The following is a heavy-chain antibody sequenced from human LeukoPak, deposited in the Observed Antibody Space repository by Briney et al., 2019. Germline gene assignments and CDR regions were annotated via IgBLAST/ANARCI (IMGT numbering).Heavy chain of an antibody. D-gene: IGHD5-12*01. Sequence: PGGSLRLSCEASGFTLSDHYVDWVRQAPGKGLAWLGRTANKADSYTTEYAASVKGRFTISRDDSKNSLYLHINSLKSEDTAVYHCTREYSGRSVYAFDIRGQGTMVTVSS. V-gene: IGHV3-72*01. J-gene: IGHJ3*02. CDR1: GFTLSDHY. CDR2: TANKADSYTT. CDR3: TREYSGRSVYAFDI.